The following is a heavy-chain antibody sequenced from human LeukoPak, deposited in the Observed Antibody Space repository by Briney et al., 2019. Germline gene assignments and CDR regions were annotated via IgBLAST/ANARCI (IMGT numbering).Heavy chain of an antibody. CDR3: AREARIAAADYYYYYGMDV. CDR1: GYTFTGYY. CDR2: INPNSGGT. D-gene: IGHD6-13*01. V-gene: IGHV1-2*04. Sequence: ASVKASCKASGYTFTGYYMHWVRQAPGRGLEWMGWINPNSGGTNYAQKVQGWGTMTRDTAISTAYMELRRLRSDDTAVYYCAREARIAAADYYYYYGMDVWGKGTTVTVSS. J-gene: IGHJ6*04.